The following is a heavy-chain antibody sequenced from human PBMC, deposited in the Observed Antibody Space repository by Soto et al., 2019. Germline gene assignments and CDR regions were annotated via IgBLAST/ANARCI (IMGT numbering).Heavy chain of an antibody. J-gene: IGHJ5*02. D-gene: IGHD3-3*01. CDR3: ARDADFWSGYGPWFDP. CDR1: GYSFTSYW. CDR2: IYPGDSDT. Sequence: HGESLKISCKGSGYSFTSYWIGWVRQMPGKGLEWMGIIYPGDSDTRYSPSFQGQVTISADKSISTAYLQMNSLRAEDTAVYYCARDADFWSGYGPWFDPWGQGTLVTVSS. V-gene: IGHV5-51*01.